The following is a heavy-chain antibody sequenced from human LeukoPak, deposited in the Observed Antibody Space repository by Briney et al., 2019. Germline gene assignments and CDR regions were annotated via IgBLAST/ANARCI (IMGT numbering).Heavy chain of an antibody. CDR3: AKANTGGGSNNLGYFHH. D-gene: IGHD3-16*01. CDR2: MRNDGSNK. Sequence: PGGSLRLSCAPSGFTFSTYGMHWVRQAPGKGLEWVAFMRNDGSNKYYADSVRGRFTISRDNSKNTLYLQMNSLKAEDTAVYYCAKANTGGGSNNLGYFHHWGQGTLVTVSS. CDR1: GFTFSTYG. J-gene: IGHJ1*01. V-gene: IGHV3-30*02.